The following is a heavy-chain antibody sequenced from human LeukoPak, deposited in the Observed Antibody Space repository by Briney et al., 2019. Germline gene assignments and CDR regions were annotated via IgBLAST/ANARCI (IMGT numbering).Heavy chain of an antibody. CDR3: VRDISSPGRTGAFDM. V-gene: IGHV3-21*01. CDR1: RVTCRACA. D-gene: IGHD1-26*01. J-gene: IGHJ3*02. Sequence: KRRVLRRRSRLARRVTCRACALNWVGEASGKRMKLVSSIGGSGIFIRYADSVQGRFIISRDNAKNSLSLQMNSLRAEDTAVYHCVRDISSPGRTGAFDMWGQGTMVTVSS. CDR2: IGGSGIFI.